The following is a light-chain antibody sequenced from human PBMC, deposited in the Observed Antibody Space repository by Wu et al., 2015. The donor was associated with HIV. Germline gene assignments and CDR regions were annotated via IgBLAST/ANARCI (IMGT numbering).Light chain of an antibody. CDR3: QQTYSAPKT. J-gene: IGKJ1*01. Sequence: DIQMTQSPSSLSASVGDRVTITCRASQSISSYLHWYQQKPGAAPKLLIHAASSLQSGVPLRFSGSGSGTDFTLTISSLQPEDFATYFCQQTYSAPKTFGQGTKVEVK. CDR1: QSISSY. V-gene: IGKV1-39*01. CDR2: AAS.